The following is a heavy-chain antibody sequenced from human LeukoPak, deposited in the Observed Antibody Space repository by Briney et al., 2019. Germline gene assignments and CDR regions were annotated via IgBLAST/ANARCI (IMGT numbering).Heavy chain of an antibody. D-gene: IGHD3-10*01. CDR1: GGSISSGSYY. Sequence: SETLSLTCTVSGGSISSGSYYWSWIRQPAGKGLEWIARIYTSGSTNYNPSLKSRVTISVDTSKNQCSLKLSSVTAADTAVYYCAREQAMVRGVIITPTYFDYWGQGTLVTVSS. CDR2: IYTSGST. J-gene: IGHJ4*02. V-gene: IGHV4-61*02. CDR3: AREQAMVRGVIITPTYFDY.